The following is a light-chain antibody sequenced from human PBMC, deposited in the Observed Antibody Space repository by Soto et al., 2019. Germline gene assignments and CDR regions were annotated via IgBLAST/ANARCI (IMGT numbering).Light chain of an antibody. CDR1: SSNIGAGYD. Sequence: QSVLTQPPSVSLAPGQRVTISCTGSSSNIGAGYDVHWYQQLPGTAPKLLIYGNSNRPSGVPDRFSGSKSGTSASLAITGLQAEDEADYYCQSYDSSLSHYVFGTGTKVTV. CDR3: QSYDSSLSHYV. CDR2: GNS. V-gene: IGLV1-40*01. J-gene: IGLJ1*01.